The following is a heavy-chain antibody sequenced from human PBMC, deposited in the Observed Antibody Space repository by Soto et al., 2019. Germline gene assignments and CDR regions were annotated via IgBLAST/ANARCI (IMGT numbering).Heavy chain of an antibody. CDR3: AGEVYYDFWSSFNTHPYYFDD. D-gene: IGHD3-3*01. CDR2: ISDDGSNT. J-gene: IGHJ4*02. CDR1: GFTFSRHT. V-gene: IGHV3-30-3*01. Sequence: QVQLVESGGGVVQPGRSLRLSCAASGFTFSRHTMHWVRQAPGKGLEWVAAISDDGSNTYYADSVKGRFTISRDNSKNTLYLQMNSLSSEDTAVHHCAGEVYYDFWSSFNTHPYYFDDWGQGTLVTVSS.